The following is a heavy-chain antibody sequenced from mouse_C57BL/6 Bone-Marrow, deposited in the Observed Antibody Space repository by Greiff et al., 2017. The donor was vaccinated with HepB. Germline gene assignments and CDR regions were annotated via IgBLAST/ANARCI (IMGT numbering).Heavy chain of an antibody. Sequence: EVQLVESGGGLVKPGGSLKLSCAASGFTFSSYAMSWVRQTPEKRLEWVATISDGGSYTYYPDNVKGRCTISRDNAKNNLYLQMSHLKSEDTAMYYCARDPVDSSGPYYYAMDYWGQGTSVTVSS. V-gene: IGHV5-4*01. J-gene: IGHJ4*01. CDR1: GFTFSSYA. CDR2: ISDGGSYT. CDR3: ARDPVDSSGPYYYAMDY. D-gene: IGHD3-2*02.